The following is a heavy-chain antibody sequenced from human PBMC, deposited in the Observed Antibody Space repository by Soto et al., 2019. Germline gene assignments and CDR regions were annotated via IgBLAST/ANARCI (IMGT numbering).Heavy chain of an antibody. CDR3: AKEVTIFGVVIPYFDY. Sequence: PGGSLRLSCAASGFTFSSYAMSWVRQAPGKGLEWVSAISGSGGSTYYADSVKGRFTISRDNSKNTLYLQMNGLRAEDTAVYYCAKEVTIFGVVIPYFDYWGQGTLVTVSS. V-gene: IGHV3-23*01. D-gene: IGHD3-3*01. CDR2: ISGSGGST. J-gene: IGHJ4*02. CDR1: GFTFSSYA.